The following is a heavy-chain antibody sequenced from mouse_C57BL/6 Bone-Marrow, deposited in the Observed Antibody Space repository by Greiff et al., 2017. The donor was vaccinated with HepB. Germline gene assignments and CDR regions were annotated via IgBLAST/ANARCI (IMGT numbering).Heavy chain of an antibody. CDR1: GFTFSSYG. CDR2: ISSGGSYT. Sequence: EVQLVESGGDIVKPGGSLKLSCAASGFTFSSYGMSWVRQTPDKRLEWVATISSGGSYTYYPDSVKGRFTISRDNAKNTLYLQMSSLKSEDTAMYYCARQGVKRGYYAMDYWGQGTSVTVSS. CDR3: ARQGVKRGYYAMDY. V-gene: IGHV5-6*01. D-gene: IGHD2-2*01. J-gene: IGHJ4*01.